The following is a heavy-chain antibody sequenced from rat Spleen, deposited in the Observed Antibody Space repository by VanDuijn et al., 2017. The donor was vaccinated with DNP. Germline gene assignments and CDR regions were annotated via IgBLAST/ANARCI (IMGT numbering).Heavy chain of an antibody. CDR1: GFTFSDYN. V-gene: IGHV5S10*01. J-gene: IGHJ2*01. Sequence: EVKLVESGGGLVQPGRSLKLSCAGSGFTFSDYNMAWVRQAPKRGLEWVATILYDGIRTYYRDSVKGRFTISRDNTKNTLYLQMDSLRSDDTATYYCATQNSGYDYFDYWGQGVMVTVSS. CDR3: ATQNSGYDYFDY. CDR2: ILYDGIRT. D-gene: IGHD4-3*01.